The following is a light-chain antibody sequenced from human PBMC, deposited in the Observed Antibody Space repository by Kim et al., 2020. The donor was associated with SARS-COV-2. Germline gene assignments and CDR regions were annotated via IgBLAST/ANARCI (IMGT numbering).Light chain of an antibody. CDR1: SSNIGSNT. J-gene: IGLJ1*01. CDR2: SNN. CDR3: AAWDDSLNGLYV. V-gene: IGLV1-44*01. Sequence: ELTQPPSASGTTGQRVTISCSGSSSNIGSNTVNWYQQLPGTAPKLLIYSNNQRPSGVPDRFSGSKSGTSASLAISGLQSEDEADYYCAAWDDSLNGLYVFGTGTKVTVL.